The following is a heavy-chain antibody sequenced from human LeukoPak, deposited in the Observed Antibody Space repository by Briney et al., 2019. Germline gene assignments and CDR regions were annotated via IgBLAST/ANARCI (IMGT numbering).Heavy chain of an antibody. Sequence: SQTLSLTCAISGDSVSSISVARNWIRQSPSRGLEWLGRTYYRSKWYYEYAVSVKGRININPDPSKNQFSLQLNSVTPEDTAVYYCALARSEYHYGMDVWGQGTTVTVSS. CDR2: TYYRSKWYY. V-gene: IGHV6-1*01. CDR3: ALARSEYHYGMDV. CDR1: GDSVSSISVA. J-gene: IGHJ6*02.